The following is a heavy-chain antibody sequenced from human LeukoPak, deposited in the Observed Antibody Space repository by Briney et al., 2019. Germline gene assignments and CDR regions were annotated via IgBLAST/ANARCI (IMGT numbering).Heavy chain of an antibody. V-gene: IGHV3-21*06. J-gene: IGHJ3*02. Sequence: GGSLRLSCAASGFTFSSYSMNRVRQAPGKGLEWVSSISSSSSYIYYADSVKGRFTISRDNAKNSLSLQMNSLRAEDTAIYYCARDSYWLGGSIGAFDIWGQGTMVTVSS. CDR1: GFTFSSYS. CDR3: ARDSYWLGGSIGAFDI. CDR2: ISSSSSYI. D-gene: IGHD3-10*01.